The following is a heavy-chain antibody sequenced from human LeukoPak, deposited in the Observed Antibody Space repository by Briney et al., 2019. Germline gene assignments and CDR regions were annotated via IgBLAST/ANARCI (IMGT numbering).Heavy chain of an antibody. CDR3: ARETHGGSLYYPRHYGMDV. V-gene: IGHV4-59*01. D-gene: IGHD3-16*01. Sequence: SETLSLTCTVSNDSISSYYWSWIRQPAGKGLEWIGYIYYSGSTNYNPSLKSRVTISVDTSKNQFSLKLSSVTAADTAVYYCARETHGGSLYYPRHYGMDVWGQGTTVTVSS. CDR1: NDSISSYY. J-gene: IGHJ6*02. CDR2: IYYSGST.